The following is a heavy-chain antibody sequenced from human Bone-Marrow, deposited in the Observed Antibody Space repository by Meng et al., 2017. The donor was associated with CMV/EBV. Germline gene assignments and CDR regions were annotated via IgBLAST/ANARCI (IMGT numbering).Heavy chain of an antibody. Sequence: SVKVSCKASGGTFSSYTISWVRQAPGQGLEWMGRIIPILGIANYAQKFQGRVTITADKSTSTAYMELSSLRSEDTAVYYCARSGMVVVPAAHWGQGTLVTVSS. CDR3: ARSGMVVVPAAH. D-gene: IGHD2-2*01. V-gene: IGHV1-69*02. CDR1: GGTFSSYT. J-gene: IGHJ4*02. CDR2: IIPILGIA.